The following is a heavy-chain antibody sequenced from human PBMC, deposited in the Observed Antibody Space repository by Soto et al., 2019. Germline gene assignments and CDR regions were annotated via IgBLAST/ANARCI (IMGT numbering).Heavy chain of an antibody. D-gene: IGHD2-15*01. Sequence: GESLKISCKGSGYSFPKYYIGWVRQMPGKDLEWMAIIYPDDSDTRYSPSFQGQVTISADKSISTAYLQWSSLKASDTAMYYCARPRDSEAPDAFDIWGQGTMVTVSS. CDR3: ARPRDSEAPDAFDI. J-gene: IGHJ3*02. CDR2: IYPDDSDT. CDR1: GYSFPKYY. V-gene: IGHV5-51*01.